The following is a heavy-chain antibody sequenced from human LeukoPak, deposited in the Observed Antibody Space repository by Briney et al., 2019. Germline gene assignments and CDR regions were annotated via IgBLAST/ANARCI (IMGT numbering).Heavy chain of an antibody. Sequence: SETLSLTCAVYGGSFSGCYWSWIRQPPGKGLEWIGEINHSGSTNYNPSLKSRVTISVDTSKHQFSLKLSSVTAADTAVYYCARGRPGGWYRLWFDPWGQGTLVTVSS. D-gene: IGHD6-19*01. V-gene: IGHV4-34*01. CDR2: INHSGST. J-gene: IGHJ5*02. CDR3: ARGRPGGWYRLWFDP. CDR1: GGSFSGCY.